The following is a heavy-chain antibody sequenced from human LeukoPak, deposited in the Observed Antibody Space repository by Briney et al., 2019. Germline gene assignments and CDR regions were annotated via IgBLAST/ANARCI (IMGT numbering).Heavy chain of an antibody. Sequence: SQTLSLTCAVSGGSISSGGYSWSWIRQPPGKGLECIGYIYHSGSTYYNRALKSRVTISVDRSKNQFSLKLSSVTAEDTAVYYCASSYSSSSFDYWGQETLVTVSS. CDR2: IYHSGST. J-gene: IGHJ4*02. V-gene: IGHV4-30-2*01. CDR3: ASSYSSSSFDY. D-gene: IGHD6-6*01. CDR1: GGSISSGGYS.